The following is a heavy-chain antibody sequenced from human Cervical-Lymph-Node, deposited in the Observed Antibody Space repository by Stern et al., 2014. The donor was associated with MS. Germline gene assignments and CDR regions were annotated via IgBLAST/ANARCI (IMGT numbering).Heavy chain of an antibody. CDR2: ISAYNGNP. D-gene: IGHD1-1*01. CDR3: ARAGWNRFNSYFDY. V-gene: IGHV1-18*01. J-gene: IGHJ4*02. Sequence: QVPLVQSGAEVKKPGASVKVSCKASGYTFTSSGISWERQAPAPGIEWMGGISAYNGNPNSAKQLQGRVPMTTDTSTSTAYMELRSLRSDDTAVYYCARAGWNRFNSYFDYWGQGTLVTVSS. CDR1: GYTFTSSG.